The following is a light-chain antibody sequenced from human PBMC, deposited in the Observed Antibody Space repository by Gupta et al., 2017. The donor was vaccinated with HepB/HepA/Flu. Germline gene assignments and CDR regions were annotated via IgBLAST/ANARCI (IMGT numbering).Light chain of an antibody. Sequence: QSLLTQPPSASGTPGQRATISCSGSSSNIGSDTVNWYQQLPGAAPKLLIYTNNQRPSGVPDRFSGSKSGTSASLAISGLQSEDEADYYCAAWDDSLNGWVFGGGTKLTVL. CDR1: SSNIGSDT. CDR2: TNN. V-gene: IGLV1-44*01. CDR3: AAWDDSLNGWV. J-gene: IGLJ3*02.